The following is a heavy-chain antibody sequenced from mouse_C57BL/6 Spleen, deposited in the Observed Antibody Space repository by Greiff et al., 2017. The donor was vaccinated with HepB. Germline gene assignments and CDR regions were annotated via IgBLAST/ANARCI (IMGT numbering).Heavy chain of an antibody. CDR1: GFTFTDYY. V-gene: IGHV7-3*01. Sequence: EVKLMESGGGLVQAGGSLSLSCAASGFTFTDYYMSWVRQPPGKALEWLGFIRNKANGYTTEYSASVKGRFTISRDNSQSILYLQVNALRAEDSATYYCARYRGDYWGKRTSVTVSS. CDR3: ARYRGDY. CDR2: IRNKANGYTT. J-gene: IGHJ4*01.